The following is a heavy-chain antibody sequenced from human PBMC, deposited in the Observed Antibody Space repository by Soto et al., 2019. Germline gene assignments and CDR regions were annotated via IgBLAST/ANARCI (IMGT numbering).Heavy chain of an antibody. CDR3: ARGYCSSTSCYQGRYYYYYYMDV. V-gene: IGHV1-18*01. CDR2: ISAYNGNT. Sequence: ASVKVSCKASGYTFTSYGISWVRQAPGQGLEWMGWISAYNGNTNYAQKLQGRVTMTTDTSTSTAYMELRSLRSDDTAVYYCARGYCSSTSCYQGRYYYYYYMDVWGKGTTVTVSS. J-gene: IGHJ6*03. CDR1: GYTFTSYG. D-gene: IGHD2-2*01.